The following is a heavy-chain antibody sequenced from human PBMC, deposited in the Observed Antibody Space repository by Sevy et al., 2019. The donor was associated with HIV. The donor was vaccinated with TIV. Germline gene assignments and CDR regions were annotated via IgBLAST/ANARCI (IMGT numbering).Heavy chain of an antibody. Sequence: GGSLRLSCAASGFTFSSYWMSWVRQAPGKGLEWVANIKQDGSEKYDVDSVKGRFTISRDNAKNSLYLQMNSLRAEDTAVYYCARDLNYYDSSGYLVDAFDSWGQGTMVTVSS. CDR2: IKQDGSEK. D-gene: IGHD3-22*01. J-gene: IGHJ3*02. CDR1: GFTFSSYW. CDR3: ARDLNYYDSSGYLVDAFDS. V-gene: IGHV3-7*01.